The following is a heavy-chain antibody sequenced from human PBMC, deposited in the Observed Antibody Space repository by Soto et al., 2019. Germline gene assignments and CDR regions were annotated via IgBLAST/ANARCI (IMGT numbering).Heavy chain of an antibody. V-gene: IGHV4-59*01. CDR1: GGSISSYY. CDR2: IYYSGST. D-gene: IGHD1-7*01. Sequence: QVQLQESGPGLVKLSETLSLTCTVSGGSISSYYWSWIRQPPGKGLEWIGYIYYSGSTNYNPSLKSRVTISVDTSKNQFSLKLSSVTAADTAVYYCARDFSWNYGVANWFDPWGQGTLVTVSS. CDR3: ARDFSWNYGVANWFDP. J-gene: IGHJ5*02.